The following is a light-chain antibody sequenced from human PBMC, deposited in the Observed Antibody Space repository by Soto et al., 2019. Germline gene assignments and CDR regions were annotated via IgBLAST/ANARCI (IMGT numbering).Light chain of an antibody. J-gene: IGLJ1*01. V-gene: IGLV1-40*01. CDR3: QSYDSSLSGYV. CDR1: SSNIGAGYD. Sequence: QSVLTQPPSVSGAPGQRVTISCTGSSSNIGAGYDVHWYQQLPGTAPKLLIYDDSNRPSGVPDRFSGSKSGTSASLAITGLQAEVEADYYCQSYDSSLSGYVFGTGTKLTVL. CDR2: DDS.